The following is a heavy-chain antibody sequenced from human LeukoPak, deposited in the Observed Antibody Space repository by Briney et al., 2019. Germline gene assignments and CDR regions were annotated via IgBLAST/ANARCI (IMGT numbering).Heavy chain of an antibody. CDR3: ARDPPPSSSGYFYSFFDY. CDR2: IRQDGDTK. Sequence: GGSLRLSCAASGFPFNAYWMTWVRQAPGKGLEWVANIRQDGDTKYYVDSVKGRFTISRDNAMNSLYLQMNSLRAEDTAVYYCARDPPPSSSGYFYSFFDYWGQGTLVTVSS. V-gene: IGHV3-7*01. CDR1: GFPFNAYW. D-gene: IGHD3-22*01. J-gene: IGHJ4*02.